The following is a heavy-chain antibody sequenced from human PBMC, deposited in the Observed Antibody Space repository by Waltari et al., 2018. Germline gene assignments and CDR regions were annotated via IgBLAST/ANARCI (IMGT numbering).Heavy chain of an antibody. CDR3: ARGRARFPYYYYYGMDV. CDR1: GGSFSGYY. CDR2: INHSGST. D-gene: IGHD3-10*01. Sequence: QVQLQQWGAGLLKPSETLSLTCAVYGGSFSGYYWSWIRQPPGKGLEWIGEINHSGSTNYNPSLKSRVTISVDTSKNQFSLKLSSVTAADTAVYYCARGRARFPYYYYYGMDVWGQGTTVTVSS. J-gene: IGHJ6*02. V-gene: IGHV4-34*01.